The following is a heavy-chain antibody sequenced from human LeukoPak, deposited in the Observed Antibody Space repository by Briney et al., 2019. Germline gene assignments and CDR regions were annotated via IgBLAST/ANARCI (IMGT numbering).Heavy chain of an antibody. CDR1: GYSISSSNW. V-gene: IGHV4-28*03. D-gene: IGHD3-10*01. CDR2: IYYSGST. Sequence: SETLSLTCAISGYSISSSNWWGWIRQPPGKGLEWIGYIYYSGSTYYNLSLKSRVTMSVDTSKNQFSLKLSSVTAVDTAVYYCARARGVFPYWYFDLWGRGTLVTVSS. CDR3: ARARGVFPYWYFDL. J-gene: IGHJ2*01.